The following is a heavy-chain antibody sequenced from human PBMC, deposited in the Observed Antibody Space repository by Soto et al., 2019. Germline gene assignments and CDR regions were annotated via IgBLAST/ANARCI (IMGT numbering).Heavy chain of an antibody. CDR2: ISATGTTT. Sequence: GGSLILSCAASEFSFRSYALHRVRQAPGKGLEWVSAISATGTTTYYADSVKGRFTISRDNSKRTLFLQMDSLSPEDTAVYYCATYSSPFDNWGQGTLVTVSS. CDR1: EFSFRSYA. D-gene: IGHD6-13*01. CDR3: ATYSSPFDN. J-gene: IGHJ4*02. V-gene: IGHV3-23*01.